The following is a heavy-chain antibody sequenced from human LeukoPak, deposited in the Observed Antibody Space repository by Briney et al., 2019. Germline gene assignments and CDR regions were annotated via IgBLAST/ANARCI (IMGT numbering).Heavy chain of an antibody. J-gene: IGHJ5*02. D-gene: IGHD6-13*01. CDR1: GFTFSSYA. V-gene: IGHV3-23*01. Sequence: GGSLRLSCAASGFTFSSYAMSWVRQAPGKGLEWVSSISASGGSTYYADSVKGRFTISRDNSKNTLYLQMNSLRAEDTAVYYCAKLSSWFGRNWFDPWGQGTLVTVSS. CDR3: AKLSSWFGRNWFDP. CDR2: ISASGGST.